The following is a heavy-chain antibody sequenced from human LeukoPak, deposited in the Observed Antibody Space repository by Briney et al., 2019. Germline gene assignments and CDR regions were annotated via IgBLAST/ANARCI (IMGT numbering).Heavy chain of an antibody. Sequence: PSETLSLTCTVSGGSISSYYWSWIRQPPGKGLEWIGYIYYGGSTNYNPSLKSRVTISVDTSKNQFSLKLSSVTAADTAVYYYARAGITMVRGVINPYYFDYWGQGTLVTVSS. CDR1: GGSISSYY. CDR2: IYYGGST. J-gene: IGHJ4*02. D-gene: IGHD3-10*01. CDR3: ARAGITMVRGVINPYYFDY. V-gene: IGHV4-59*01.